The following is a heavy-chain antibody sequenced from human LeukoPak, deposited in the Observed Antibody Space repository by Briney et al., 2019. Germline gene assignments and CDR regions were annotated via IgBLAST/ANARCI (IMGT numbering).Heavy chain of an antibody. V-gene: IGHV1-8*01. J-gene: IGHJ5*02. Sequence: GASVTVSCKASGYSFTTYDINWVRQAPGQGLEWIGWINTNTGKTVYAQKFQGRVTVTRHNSISTAYMELGSLRSDDTAVYYCARVVPSPYNRFDPWGQGTLVTVSS. CDR1: GYSFTTYD. CDR2: INTNTGKT. CDR3: ARVVPSPYNRFDP.